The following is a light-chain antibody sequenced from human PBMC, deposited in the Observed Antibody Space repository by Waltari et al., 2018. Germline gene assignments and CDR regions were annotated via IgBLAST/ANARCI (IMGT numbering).Light chain of an antibody. CDR1: SLSSYY. J-gene: IGLJ2*01. CDR3: HSRDASGVAGS. Sequence: SSELTPDPAVSVAMGQTVRITCQGDSLSSYYASWYQQRPGQAPILVMYDKNNRPSGVPDRFSGSSSHNTASLTITGAQAEDEASYYCHSRDASGVAGSFGGGTKLTVL. CDR2: DKN. V-gene: IGLV3-19*01.